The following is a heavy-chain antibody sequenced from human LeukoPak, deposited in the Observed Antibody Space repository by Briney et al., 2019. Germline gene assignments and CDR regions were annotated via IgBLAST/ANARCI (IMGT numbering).Heavy chain of an antibody. CDR1: GGTFSSYA. Sequence: SVKVSCKASGGTFSSYAISWVRQAPGQGLEWMGGIIPMFGTANYAQKFQGRVTITTDESTSTAYMELSSLGSEDTAVYYCARGPELERFDYWGQGTLVTVSS. J-gene: IGHJ4*02. V-gene: IGHV1-69*05. CDR2: IIPMFGTA. D-gene: IGHD1-1*01. CDR3: ARGPELERFDY.